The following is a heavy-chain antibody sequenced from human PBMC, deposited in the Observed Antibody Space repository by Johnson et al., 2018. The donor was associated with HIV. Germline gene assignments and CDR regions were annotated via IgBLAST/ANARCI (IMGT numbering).Heavy chain of an antibody. CDR1: GFTFSSYD. J-gene: IGHJ3*01. D-gene: IGHD1-26*01. CDR2: ISYDGSTK. V-gene: IGHV3-30*14. CDR3: ARESANSGRYSGAFDV. Sequence: QMQLVESVGGVVQPGRSMRLSCAASGFTFSSYDLHWVRQAPGKGMEWVAVISYDGSTKYYADSVRGRFTISRDNSKNTLYLQMNSLRAEDTAVYYCARESANSGRYSGAFDVWGQGTMVIVSS.